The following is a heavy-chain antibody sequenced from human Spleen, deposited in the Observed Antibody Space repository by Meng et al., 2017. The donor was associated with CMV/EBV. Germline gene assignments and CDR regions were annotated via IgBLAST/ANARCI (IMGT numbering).Heavy chain of an antibody. J-gene: IGHJ4*02. Sequence: SGYTFKTFVITWVRQAPGQGLEWVGWINPYNGVTNYGQRFQGRVTATTDTSTGTASMELRSLTSDDTAMYYCARGRVSYSSSSALQYWGQGTLVTVSS. CDR1: GYTFKTFV. V-gene: IGHV1-18*01. CDR2: INPYNGVT. D-gene: IGHD6-6*01. CDR3: ARGRVSYSSSSALQY.